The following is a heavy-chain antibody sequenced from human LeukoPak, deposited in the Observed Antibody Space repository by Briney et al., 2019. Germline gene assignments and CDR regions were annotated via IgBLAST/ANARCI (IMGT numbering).Heavy chain of an antibody. J-gene: IGHJ4*02. CDR2: INPSGGST. CDR3: ARVPSGYYFDY. Sequence: ASVEVSCKASGYTFTSYYMHWVRQAPGQGLEWMGIINPSGGSTSYAQKFQGRVTMTRDTSTSTVYMELSSLRSEDTAVYYYARVPSGYYFDYWGQGTLVTVSS. V-gene: IGHV1-46*01. CDR1: GYTFTSYY. D-gene: IGHD3-10*01.